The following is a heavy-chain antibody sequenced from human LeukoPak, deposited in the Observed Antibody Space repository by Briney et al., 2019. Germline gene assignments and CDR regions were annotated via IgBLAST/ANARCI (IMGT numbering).Heavy chain of an antibody. CDR1: GYTFTNYA. CDR3: ARDPEVPLTYGSGSYYLDY. CDR2: INAGNGNT. V-gene: IGHV1-3*01. D-gene: IGHD3-10*01. Sequence: ASVKVSCKASGYTFTNYAIHWVRQAPGQRLEWMGWINAGNGNTRYSQKFQGRVTITRDTSASTAYMELSSLRSEDTAVYYCARDPEVPLTYGSGSYYLDYWGQGTLVTVSS. J-gene: IGHJ4*02.